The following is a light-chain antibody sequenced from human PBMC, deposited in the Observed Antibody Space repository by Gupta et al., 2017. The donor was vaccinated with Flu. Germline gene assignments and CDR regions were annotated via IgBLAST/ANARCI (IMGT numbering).Light chain of an antibody. Sequence: VTISFAGSSSNIGNNYVSWYQHLPGTGPNLLIYENNKRPSGIPDRFSGSRADTSATLGITGLQTGDEADYYCGTWDSSLSAWVFGGGTKLTVL. V-gene: IGLV1-51*02. CDR2: ENN. CDR3: GTWDSSLSAWV. CDR1: SSNIGNNY. J-gene: IGLJ3*02.